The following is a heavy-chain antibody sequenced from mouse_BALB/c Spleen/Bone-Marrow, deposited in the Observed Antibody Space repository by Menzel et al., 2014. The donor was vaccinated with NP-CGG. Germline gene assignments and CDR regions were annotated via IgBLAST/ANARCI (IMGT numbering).Heavy chain of an antibody. J-gene: IGHJ4*01. CDR1: GYTFTSYY. CDR3: SRGRRDALDY. V-gene: IGHV1S81*02. Sequence: VQLQESGAELVKSGASVKLSCKASGYTFTSYYMYWVKQRPGQGLEWFGEINPSNGGTNFNEKFKNKAPLTVDKSSSTAYMQLSSLTSEDSAVYYCSRGRRDALDYWGQGTSVTVSS. CDR2: INPSNGGT.